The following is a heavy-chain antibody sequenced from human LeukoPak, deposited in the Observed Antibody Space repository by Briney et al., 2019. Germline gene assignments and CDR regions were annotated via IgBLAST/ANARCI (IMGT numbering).Heavy chain of an antibody. CDR1: GGSISSGSYY. V-gene: IGHV4-61*02. D-gene: IGHD3-10*01. CDR2: IYTSGST. Sequence: SETLSLTCTVSGGSISSGSYYWSWIRQPAGKGLEWIGRIYTSGSTNYNPSLKSRVTISVDTSKNQFSLKLSSVTAADTAVYYCARDDYYGSGSYGYWGQGTLVTVSS. J-gene: IGHJ4*02. CDR3: ARDDYYGSGSYGY.